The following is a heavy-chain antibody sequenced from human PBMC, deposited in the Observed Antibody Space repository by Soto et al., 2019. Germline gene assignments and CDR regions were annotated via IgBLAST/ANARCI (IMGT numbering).Heavy chain of an antibody. D-gene: IGHD6-6*01. Sequence: SETLSLTCAVYGGSFSGYYWSWIRQPPGKGLEWIGEINHSGSTNYNPSLKSRVTISVDTSKNQFSLELSSVTAADTAVYYCARLEYSSSDHFDYWGQGTLVTVSS. J-gene: IGHJ4*02. CDR2: INHSGST. V-gene: IGHV4-34*01. CDR3: ARLEYSSSDHFDY. CDR1: GGSFSGYY.